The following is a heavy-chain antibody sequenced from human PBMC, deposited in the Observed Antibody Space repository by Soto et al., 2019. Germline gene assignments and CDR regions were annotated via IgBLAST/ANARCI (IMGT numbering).Heavy chain of an antibody. D-gene: IGHD3-22*01. V-gene: IGHV3-11*05. J-gene: IGHJ5*02. CDR3: ATGQYYYDCGAYYDR. Sequence: QVPLVESGGGLVKPGGSLRLSCAASGFTFSDYYMSWIRQAPGKGLEWVSYISSSSSYTNYADPVKGRFTITRDNAKSSLYLQMNSLRAEDTAVYYCATGQYYYDCGAYYDRWGQGTLVTVSS. CDR1: GFTFSDYY. CDR2: ISSSSSYT.